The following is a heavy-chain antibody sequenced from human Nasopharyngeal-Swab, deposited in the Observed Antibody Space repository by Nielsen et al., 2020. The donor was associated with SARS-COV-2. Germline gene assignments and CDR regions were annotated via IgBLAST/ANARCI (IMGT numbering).Heavy chain of an antibody. Sequence: GESLKISCAASGFTFSSYDMHWVRQAPGKGLEWVSAIGTAGDTYYPGSVKGRFTISRENAKNSLYLQMNSLRAGDTAVYYCARALAPYSGYDYDYYYGMDVWDQGTTVTVSS. D-gene: IGHD5-12*01. CDR2: IGTAGDT. V-gene: IGHV3-13*04. CDR1: GFTFSSYD. J-gene: IGHJ6*02. CDR3: ARALAPYSGYDYDYYYGMDV.